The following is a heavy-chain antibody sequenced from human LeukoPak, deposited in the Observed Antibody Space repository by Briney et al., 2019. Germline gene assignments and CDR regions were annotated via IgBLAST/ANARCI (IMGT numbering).Heavy chain of an antibody. CDR3: ARASGETPRGTNSGCDPNWFDP. CDR1: GGSISSYY. CDR2: IYYSGST. V-gene: IGHV4-59*01. D-gene: IGHD5-12*01. Sequence: SETLSLTCTVSGGSISSYYWSWIRQPPGKGLEWIGYIYYSGSTNYNPSLKSRVTISVDTSKNQFSLKLSSVTAADTAVYYCARASGETPRGTNSGCDPNWFDPWGQGTLVTVSS. J-gene: IGHJ5*02.